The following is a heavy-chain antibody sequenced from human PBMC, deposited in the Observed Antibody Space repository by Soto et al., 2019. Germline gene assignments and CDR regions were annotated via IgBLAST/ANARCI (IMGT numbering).Heavy chain of an antibody. Sequence: LCGGSISSGGYYWSWIRQHPGKGLEWIGYIYYSGSTYYNPSLKSRVTISVDTSKNQFSLKLSSVTAADTAVYYCARSPITVAPWFDPWGQGTLVTVSS. D-gene: IGHD6-19*01. CDR2: IYYSGST. J-gene: IGHJ5*02. CDR3: ARSPITVAPWFDP. CDR1: GGSISSGGYY. V-gene: IGHV4-31*02.